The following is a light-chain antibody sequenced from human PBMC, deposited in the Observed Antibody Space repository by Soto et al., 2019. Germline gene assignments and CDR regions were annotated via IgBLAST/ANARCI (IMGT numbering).Light chain of an antibody. Sequence: DIQMTQSPSTLSASVGDRVTITCRASESIDSWLAWHQQKPGRAPKLLISKASSLESGVPSRFSGSGFGTEFTLTISSLQPDDFATYYCQQYNSYRAFGKGTKVEI. CDR2: KAS. V-gene: IGKV1-5*03. CDR3: QQYNSYRA. J-gene: IGKJ1*01. CDR1: ESIDSW.